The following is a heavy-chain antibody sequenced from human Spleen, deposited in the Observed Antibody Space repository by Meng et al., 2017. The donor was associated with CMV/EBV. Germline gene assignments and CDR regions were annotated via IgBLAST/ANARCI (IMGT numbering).Heavy chain of an antibody. CDR2: ISSSSSYI. Sequence: GGSLRLSCAASGFTFSSFSMNWVRQAPGKGLEWVSSISSSSSYIYYADSVKGRFTISRDNAQNSLYLQMSSLRAEDTAVYYCATELAVAGTGEDYWGQGTLVTVSS. CDR1: GFTFSSFS. J-gene: IGHJ4*02. CDR3: ATELAVAGTGEDY. V-gene: IGHV3-21*01. D-gene: IGHD6-19*01.